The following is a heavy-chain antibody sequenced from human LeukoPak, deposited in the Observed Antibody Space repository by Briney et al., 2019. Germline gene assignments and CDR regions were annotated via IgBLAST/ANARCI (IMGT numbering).Heavy chain of an antibody. CDR3: ARRGYSYGYRGTFVDY. CDR1: GYSISSGYY. Sequence: SQTLSLTCTVSGYSISSGYYWGWIRQPPGKGLEWIGSIYHSGSTYYNPSLKSRVTISVDTSKNQFSLKLSSVTAADTAVYYCARRGYSYGYRGTFVDYWGQGTLVTVSS. D-gene: IGHD5-18*01. V-gene: IGHV4-38-2*02. J-gene: IGHJ4*02. CDR2: IYHSGST.